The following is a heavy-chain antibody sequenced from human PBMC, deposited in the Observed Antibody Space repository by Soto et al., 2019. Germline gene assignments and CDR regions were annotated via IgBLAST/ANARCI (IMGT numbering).Heavy chain of an antibody. D-gene: IGHD2-21*02. V-gene: IGHV4-59*01. CDR3: ARNCGCDCYNWFDP. CDR1: GGSISSYY. J-gene: IGHJ5*02. Sequence: SETLSLTCTVSGGSISSYYWSWIRQPPGKGLEWIGYIYYSGSTNYNPSLKSRVTISVDTSKNQFSLKLSSVTAADTAVYYCARNCGCDCYNWFDPWGQGTLVTVSS. CDR2: IYYSGST.